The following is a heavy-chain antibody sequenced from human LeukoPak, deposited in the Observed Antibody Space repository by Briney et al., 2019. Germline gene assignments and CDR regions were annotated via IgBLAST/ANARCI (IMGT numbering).Heavy chain of an antibody. CDR2: IWYDGSNK. V-gene: IGHV3-33*01. J-gene: IGHJ4*02. CDR3: ARGGPFQVTHPPYFDY. D-gene: IGHD2-21*02. Sequence: GGSLRLSCAASGFTFSSYGMHWVRQAPGKGLEWVAVIWYDGSNKYYADSVKGRFTISRDNSKNTLYLQMNSLRAEDTAVYYCARGGPFQVTHPPYFDYWGQGTLVTVSS. CDR1: GFTFSSYG.